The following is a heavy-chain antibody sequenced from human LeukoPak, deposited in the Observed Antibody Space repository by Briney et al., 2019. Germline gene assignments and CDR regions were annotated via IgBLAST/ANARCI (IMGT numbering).Heavy chain of an antibody. CDR3: AREESGGYFDY. CDR1: GFTFTNYY. V-gene: IGHV1-46*01. Sequence: GASVKVSSKASGFTFTNYYMHWVRQAPGQGLEWMGLINPSGSSTNYAQKFRGRVTMTRDTSTTTVYMELSRLRSEDTAVYYCAREESGGYFDYGGQGTLVTVSS. J-gene: IGHJ4*02. D-gene: IGHD2-8*02. CDR2: INPSGSST.